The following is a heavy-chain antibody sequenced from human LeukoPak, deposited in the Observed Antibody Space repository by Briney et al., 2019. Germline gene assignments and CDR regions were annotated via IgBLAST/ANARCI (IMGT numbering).Heavy chain of an antibody. V-gene: IGHV4-34*01. CDR2: INHSGST. Sequence: PSETLSLTCAVYGGSFSGYYWSWIRQPPGKGLEWIGEINHSGSTNYNPSLKSRVTISVDTSKNQFSLKLSSVTAADTAVYYCASYSQWLGARWGQGTLVTVSS. J-gene: IGHJ4*02. D-gene: IGHD6-19*01. CDR1: GGSFSGYY. CDR3: ASYSQWLGAR.